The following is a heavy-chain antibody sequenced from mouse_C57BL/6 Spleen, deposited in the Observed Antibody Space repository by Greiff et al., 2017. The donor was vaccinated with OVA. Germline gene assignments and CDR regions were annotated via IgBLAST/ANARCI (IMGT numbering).Heavy chain of an antibody. V-gene: IGHV1-82*01. Sequence: QVQLQQSGPELVKPGASVKISCKASGYAFSSSWMNWVKQRPGKGLEWIGRIYPGDGDTNYNGKFKGKATLTADKSSSTAYMQLSSLTSEDSAVYFCARAIYYGNQAWFAYWGQGTLVTVSA. J-gene: IGHJ3*01. CDR1: GYAFSSSW. CDR3: ARAIYYGNQAWFAY. D-gene: IGHD2-1*01. CDR2: IYPGDGDT.